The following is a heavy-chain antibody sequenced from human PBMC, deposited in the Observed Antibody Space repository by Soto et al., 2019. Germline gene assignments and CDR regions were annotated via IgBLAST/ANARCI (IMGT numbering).Heavy chain of an antibody. V-gene: IGHV4-34*01. CDR1: GGSFSGYY. CDR2: INHSGST. J-gene: IGHJ6*02. D-gene: IGHD6-13*01. Sequence: SETLSLTCAVYGGSFSGYYWSWIRQPPGKGLEWIGEINHSGSTNYNPSLKSRVTISVDTSKNQFSLKLSFVTAADTAVYYCAREGPLQTGIAAAGTSPGYYYYGMDVWGQGTTVTVSS. CDR3: AREGPLQTGIAAAGTSPGYYYYGMDV.